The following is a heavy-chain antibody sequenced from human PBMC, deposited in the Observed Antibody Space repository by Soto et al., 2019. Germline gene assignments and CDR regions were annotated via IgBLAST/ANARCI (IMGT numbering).Heavy chain of an antibody. V-gene: IGHV4-59*01. J-gene: IGHJ4*02. CDR2: IYYSGSN. D-gene: IGHD2-8*01. CDR1: GGSISSYY. CDR3: ARDRGYCTNGVCSNGYFDY. Sequence: PSETLSLTCTVSGGSISSYYWSWIRQPPGRGLEWIGYIYYSGSNNYNPSLKSRVTISVDTSKNQFSLKLSSVTAADTAVYYCARDRGYCTNGVCSNGYFDYWGQGTLVTVS.